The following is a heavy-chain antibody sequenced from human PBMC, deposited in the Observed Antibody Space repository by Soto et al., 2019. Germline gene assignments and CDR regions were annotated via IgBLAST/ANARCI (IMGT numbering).Heavy chain of an antibody. CDR2: IRSSGTTI. CDR1: GFTFSSYS. CDR3: ARDFRGPGAFDY. Sequence: PGGSLRLSCAASGFTFSSYSMNWVRQAPGKGLEWVSYIRSSGTTIYYADSVKGRFTISRDNAKNSLYLQMNSLRDEDTAVYYCARDFRGPGAFDYWGQGTLVTVSS. D-gene: IGHD3-10*01. V-gene: IGHV3-48*02. J-gene: IGHJ4*02.